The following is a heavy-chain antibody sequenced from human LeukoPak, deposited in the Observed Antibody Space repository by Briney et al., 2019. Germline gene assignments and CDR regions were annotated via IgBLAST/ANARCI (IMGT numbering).Heavy chain of an antibody. Sequence: GGSLRLSCAASGFTFSTYWMQWVRQAPGKGLVWVSHINGDGSSTSYADSVKGRFTISRDNAKNTLYLQMNSLRAEDTAVYYCVRDNYGVDYWGQGTLVTVSS. CDR1: GFTFSTYW. J-gene: IGHJ4*02. CDR3: VRDNYGVDY. V-gene: IGHV3-74*01. CDR2: INGDGSST. D-gene: IGHD4-17*01.